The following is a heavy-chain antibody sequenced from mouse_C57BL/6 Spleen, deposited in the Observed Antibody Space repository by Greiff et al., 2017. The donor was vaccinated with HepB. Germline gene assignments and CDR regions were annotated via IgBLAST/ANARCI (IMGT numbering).Heavy chain of an antibody. CDR3: TRDLYYDYGRDYAMDY. V-gene: IGHV5-9-1*02. Sequence: EVQGVESGEGLVKPGGSLKLSCAASGFTFSSYAMSWVRQTPEKRLEWVAYISSGGDYIYYADTVKGRFTISRDNARNTLYLQMSSLKSEDTAMYYCTRDLYYDYGRDYAMDYWGQGTSVTVSS. D-gene: IGHD2-4*01. CDR1: GFTFSSYA. J-gene: IGHJ4*01. CDR2: ISSGGDYI.